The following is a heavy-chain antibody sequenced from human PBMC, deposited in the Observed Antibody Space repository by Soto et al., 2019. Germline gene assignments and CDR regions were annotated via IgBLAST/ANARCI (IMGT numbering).Heavy chain of an antibody. CDR3: ARGPGSPRYYNGMDV. V-gene: IGHV3-13*01. Sequence: PGGSLRLSCAASGFTFSSYAMSCVRQAPGKGLEWVSAIGIGGDTYYPGSVKGRFTITRQNARNSLYLQMNNLRAGDTAVYYCARGPGSPRYYNGMDVWGQGTTVTVSS. CDR2: IGIGGDT. CDR1: GFTFSSYA. D-gene: IGHD3-10*01. J-gene: IGHJ6*02.